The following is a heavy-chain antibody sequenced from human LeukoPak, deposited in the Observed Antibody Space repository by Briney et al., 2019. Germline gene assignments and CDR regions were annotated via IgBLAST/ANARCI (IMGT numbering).Heavy chain of an antibody. CDR1: GFTFDDYA. Sequence: PGGSLSLSCAASGFTFDDYAMHWVRQAPGKGLEWVSGISWNSGSIGYADSVKGRFTISRDNAKNSLYLQMNSLRAEDTALYYCAKGLHHNIVVVVAATLGFDYWGQGTLVTVSS. J-gene: IGHJ4*02. D-gene: IGHD2-15*01. V-gene: IGHV3-9*01. CDR3: AKGLHHNIVVVVAATLGFDY. CDR2: ISWNSGSI.